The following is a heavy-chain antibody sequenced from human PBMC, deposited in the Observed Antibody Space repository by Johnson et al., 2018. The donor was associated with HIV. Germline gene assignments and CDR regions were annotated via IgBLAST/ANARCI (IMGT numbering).Heavy chain of an antibody. CDR3: ASLPGGMNNALDI. D-gene: IGHD1-14*01. J-gene: IGHJ3*02. Sequence: QVQLVESGGGVVQPGRSLRLSCAASGFTFSSYAMHWVRQAPGKGLEWVAVISYDGANKFYADSVKGRFTISRDNSKNTLYLQMNSLRGEDTAGYYSASLPGGMNNALDIWGRGTIVIVSS. CDR1: GFTFSSYA. V-gene: IGHV3-30-3*01. CDR2: ISYDGANK.